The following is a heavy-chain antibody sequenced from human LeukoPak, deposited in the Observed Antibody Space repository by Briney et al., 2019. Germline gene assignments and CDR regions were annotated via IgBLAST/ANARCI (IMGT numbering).Heavy chain of an antibody. CDR1: GFTFSSYA. J-gene: IGHJ4*02. CDR3: VRGHSSSSNYYDY. V-gene: IGHV3-64D*09. Sequence: GGSLRLSCSASGFTFSSYAMRWVRQAPGKGLQYVSGISSNGGSTNYEDSVKGRFTISRDNSKNTLYLQMSSLRTEDTAVYYCVRGHSSSSNYYDYWGQGSLVTVSS. CDR2: ISSNGGST. D-gene: IGHD6-6*01.